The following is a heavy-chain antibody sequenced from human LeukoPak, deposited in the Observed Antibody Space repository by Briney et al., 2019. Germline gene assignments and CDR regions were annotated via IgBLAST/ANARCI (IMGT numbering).Heavy chain of an antibody. CDR2: ISGSGDRT. J-gene: IGHJ6*03. CDR3: AKGSIVGATSYYYLDV. Sequence: GGSLRLSCAASGFTFSYYGMNWVRQAPGKGLEWVSGISGSGDRTYYEDSVKGRFTISRDNSKNTLYLQMNSLRAEDTAVYYCAKGSIVGATSYYYLDVWGTGTTVTVSS. CDR1: GFTFSYYG. D-gene: IGHD1-26*01. V-gene: IGHV3-23*01.